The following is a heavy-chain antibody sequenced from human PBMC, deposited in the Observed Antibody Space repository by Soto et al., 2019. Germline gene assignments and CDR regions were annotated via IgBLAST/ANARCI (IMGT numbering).Heavy chain of an antibody. V-gene: IGHV4-59*01. CDR1: GGSITNYY. CDR3: AKYRRSHADPYTLDF. J-gene: IGHJ4*02. CDR2: VYYSGST. Sequence: SETLSLTCTISGGSITNYYWSWIRQPPGKGLEWIGYVYYSGSTKYNPSLESRVTISADTSKNQFSLRVTSVTAADTAVYYCAKYRRSHADPYTLDFWCQGILVTVSS. D-gene: IGHD2-2*02.